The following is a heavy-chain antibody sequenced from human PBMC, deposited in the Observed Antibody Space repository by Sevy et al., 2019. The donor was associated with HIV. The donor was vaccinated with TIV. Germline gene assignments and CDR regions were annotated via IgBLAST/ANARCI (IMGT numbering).Heavy chain of an antibody. J-gene: IGHJ5*02. D-gene: IGHD2-2*01. CDR2: INHSGST. V-gene: IGHV4-34*01. CDR3: ARGKKGIVVVPAAPSWFDP. Sequence: SETLSLTCAVYGGSFSGYYWSWIRQPPGKGLEWIGEINHSGSTNYNPSLKSRVTISVDTSKNRFSLKLSSVTAADTAVYYCARGKKGIVVVPAAPSWFDPWGQGTLVTVSS. CDR1: GGSFSGYY.